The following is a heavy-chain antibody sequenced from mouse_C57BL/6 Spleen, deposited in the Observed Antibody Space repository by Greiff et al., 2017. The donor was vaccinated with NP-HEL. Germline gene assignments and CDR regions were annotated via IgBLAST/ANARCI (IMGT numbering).Heavy chain of an antibody. Sequence: EVKLMESGGDLVKPGGSLKLSCAASGFTFSSYGMSWVRQTPDKRLEWVATISSGGSYTYYPDSVKGRFTISRDNAKNTLYLQMSSLKSEDTAMYYCARHGVDYLDYWGQGTTLTVSS. CDR3: ARHGVDYLDY. J-gene: IGHJ2*01. V-gene: IGHV5-6*01. CDR1: GFTFSSYG. CDR2: ISSGGSYT.